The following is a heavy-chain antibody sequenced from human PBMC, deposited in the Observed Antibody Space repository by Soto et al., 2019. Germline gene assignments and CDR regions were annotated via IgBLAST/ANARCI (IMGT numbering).Heavy chain of an antibody. Sequence: SETLSLTCTVSGGSISSGGYYWSWIRQHPGKGLEWIGYIYYSGSTYYNPSLKSRVTISVDTSKNQFSLKLSSVTAADTAVYYCARLLKANSGYALDYWGQGTLVTVSS. CDR2: IYYSGST. D-gene: IGHD5-12*01. CDR1: GGSISSGGYY. CDR3: ARLLKANSGYALDY. V-gene: IGHV4-31*03. J-gene: IGHJ4*02.